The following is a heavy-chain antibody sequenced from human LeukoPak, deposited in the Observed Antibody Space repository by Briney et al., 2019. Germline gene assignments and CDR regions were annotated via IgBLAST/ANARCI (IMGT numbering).Heavy chain of an antibody. J-gene: IGHJ4*02. CDR1: GFTFSSYS. Sequence: GGSLRFSCAASGFTFSSYSMNWVRQAPGQGLEWLSYIVTTSTTIHYADSVKGRFSISRDNSKNSLYLQMNSLRAEDTAVYYCSRENATILSDYWGQGTLVTVSS. CDR3: SRENATILSDY. CDR2: IVTTSTTI. V-gene: IGHV3-48*01. D-gene: IGHD5-24*01.